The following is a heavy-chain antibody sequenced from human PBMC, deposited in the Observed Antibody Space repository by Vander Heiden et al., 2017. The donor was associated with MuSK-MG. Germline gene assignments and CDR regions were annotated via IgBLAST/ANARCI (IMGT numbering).Heavy chain of an antibody. Sequence: QVQLQESGPALVKPSETLSLTSTVAGGSITSFYWCWLRQPAGEGLEWIGRIYTSGSTNYNTSLKRRVAMSVDTSKNQFSLKLSSVTAAETAVYYCARGCRGDCYWPQYYKMDVWVQGPTVAVSS. J-gene: IGHJ6*03. CDR1: GGSITSFY. V-gene: IGHV4-4*07. D-gene: IGHD2-21*02. CDR3: ARGCRGDCYWPQYYKMDV. CDR2: IYTSGST.